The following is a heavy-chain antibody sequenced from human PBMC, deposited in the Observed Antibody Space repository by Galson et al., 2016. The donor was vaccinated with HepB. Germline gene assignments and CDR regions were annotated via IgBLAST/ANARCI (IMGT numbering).Heavy chain of an antibody. J-gene: IGHJ4*02. Sequence: SLRLSCAASGFTFSSYGMHWVRQAPGKGLEWLAVISYDGSNKYYADSVKGRFTISRDNSKNTLYLQMHSLRAEDTAVYYCARDKGAGSDDIWSGYYMGYFDYWGQGSLVTVSS. CDR2: ISYDGSNK. D-gene: IGHD3-3*01. V-gene: IGHV3-30*03. CDR3: ARDKGAGSDDIWSGYYMGYFDY. CDR1: GFTFSSYG.